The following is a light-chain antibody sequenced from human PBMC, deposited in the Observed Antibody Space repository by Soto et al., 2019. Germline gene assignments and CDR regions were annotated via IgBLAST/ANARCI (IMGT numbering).Light chain of an antibody. CDR1: QSIRTY. CDR3: HQTSNIPFT. Sequence: DIQMTQSPSSLSASVGDRVTITCRASQSIRTYLNWYQQKQGKAPKLLIYATSTLQSGVPSRFSGSGSGADFTLTISSLQPEDFATYYCHQTSNIPFTFGGGTKVAN. CDR2: ATS. J-gene: IGKJ4*01. V-gene: IGKV1-39*01.